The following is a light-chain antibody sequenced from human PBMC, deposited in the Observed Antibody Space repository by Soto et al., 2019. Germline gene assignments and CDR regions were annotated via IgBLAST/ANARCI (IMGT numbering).Light chain of an antibody. Sequence: DIVMTQSPDSLAVSLGERATINCKSSQSVLYSSNNKDYLAWYQQKPGQPPNLLIYWASTRESGVPDRFSGGGSGTDFTLAISSLKAEDVAVYYCQQYYTTPITFGQGTRLEIK. CDR1: QSVLYSSNNKDY. J-gene: IGKJ5*01. CDR2: WAS. V-gene: IGKV4-1*01. CDR3: QQYYTTPIT.